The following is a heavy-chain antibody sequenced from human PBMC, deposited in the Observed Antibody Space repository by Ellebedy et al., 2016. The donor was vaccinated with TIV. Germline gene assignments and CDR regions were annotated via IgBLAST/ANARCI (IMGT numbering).Heavy chain of an antibody. CDR1: GFTFSRNV. CDR3: AKNSFGELPY. J-gene: IGHJ1*01. V-gene: IGHV3-23*01. D-gene: IGHD3-10*01. Sequence: GESLKISXAVSGFTFSRNVMNWVRQAPGKGLEWVSAIIASGTSTYYADSVKGRFTISRDNSKNTLYLQMNSLRADDTAVYYCAKNSFGELPYWGQGTLVTVSS. CDR2: IIASGTST.